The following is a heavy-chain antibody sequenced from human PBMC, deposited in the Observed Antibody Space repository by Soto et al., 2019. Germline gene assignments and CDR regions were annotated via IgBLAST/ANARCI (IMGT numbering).Heavy chain of an antibody. CDR3: ARRRAWNDAFDF. D-gene: IGHD1-1*01. CDR2: IYPADSDT. J-gene: IGHJ4*02. Sequence: GESLKISCKASGYIFTSHWIGWVRQMPGKGLELMGVIYPADSDTRYSPPFQGQVTFSADKSLTTAYLQWNSLKASDTAKYYCARRRAWNDAFDFWGQGTLVTVSS. CDR1: GYIFTSHW. V-gene: IGHV5-51*01.